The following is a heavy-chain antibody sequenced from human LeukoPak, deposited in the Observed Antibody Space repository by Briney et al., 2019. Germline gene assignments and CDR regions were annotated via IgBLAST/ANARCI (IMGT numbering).Heavy chain of an antibody. CDR2: IWYDGSNK. J-gene: IGHJ4*02. V-gene: IGHV3-33*01. Sequence: TGGSLRLSCAASGFTFSSYGMHWVRQAPGKGLEWVAVIWYDGSNKYYADSVKGRFTISGDNSKNTLYLQMNSLRAEDTAVYYCARDTDSYGYGTFDYWGQGTLVTVSS. D-gene: IGHD5-18*01. CDR1: GFTFSSYG. CDR3: ARDTDSYGYGTFDY.